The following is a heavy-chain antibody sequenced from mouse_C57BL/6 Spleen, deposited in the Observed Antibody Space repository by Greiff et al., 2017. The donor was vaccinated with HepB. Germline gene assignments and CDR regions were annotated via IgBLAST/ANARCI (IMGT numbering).Heavy chain of an antibody. CDR2: IYWDDDK. D-gene: IGHD1-1*01. CDR1: GFSLSTSGMG. Sequence: QVTLKVSGPGILQSSQTLSLTCSFSGFSLSTSGMGVSWIRQPSGKGLEWLAHIYWDDDKRYNPSLKSRLTISKDTSRNQVFLKITSVDTADTATYYCARSLPYYYGSSYGAMDYWGQGTSVTVSS. J-gene: IGHJ4*01. V-gene: IGHV8-12*01. CDR3: ARSLPYYYGSSYGAMDY.